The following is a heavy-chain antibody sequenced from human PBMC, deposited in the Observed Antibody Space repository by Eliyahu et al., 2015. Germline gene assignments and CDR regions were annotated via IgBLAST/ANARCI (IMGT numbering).Heavy chain of an antibody. D-gene: IGHD3-9*01. J-gene: IGHJ5*02. CDR3: ATRFFDIRNWFDP. CDR2: IYFDGET. CDR1: GGSISSSSYY. V-gene: IGHV4-39*01. Sequence: QLHLQESGPGLVRPSETLSLTCTVXGGSISSSSYYWDWIRQPPGKGLEWIGNIYFDGETHHNASLKSRVTMSVDTSQNQFSLRLTHVTAADTAVYYCATRFFDIRNWFDPWGQGALVTVSS.